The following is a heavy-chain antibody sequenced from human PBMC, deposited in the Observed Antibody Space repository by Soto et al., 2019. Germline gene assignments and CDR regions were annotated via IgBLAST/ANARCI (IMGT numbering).Heavy chain of an antibody. CDR3: ARERDCHDPNSFDL. CDR2: IYSGGST. D-gene: IGHD2-21*02. J-gene: IGHJ5*02. Sequence: EVQVVETGGGLIQPGGSLRLSCAVSGFTVSSNYMSWVRQPPGKGPEWVSDIYSGGSTYYADSVKDRFTISRDNSTNTPYLQMNSLRAEETAVYYCARERDCHDPNSFDLWGQGTLVTVSS. CDR1: GFTVSSNY. V-gene: IGHV3-53*02.